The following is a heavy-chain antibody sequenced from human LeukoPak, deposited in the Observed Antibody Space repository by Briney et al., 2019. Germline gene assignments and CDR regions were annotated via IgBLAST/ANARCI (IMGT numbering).Heavy chain of an antibody. V-gene: IGHV3-30*02. CDR1: GFMFSSSG. Sequence: PGGSLRLSCAASGFMFSSSGMHWVRQAPGKGLEWVAFIRYDGSNKYYADSVKGRFTISRDNPKNTVSLQMNSLRAEDTAVYYCAKRGYSSSWNFDSWGQGTLVTVSS. J-gene: IGHJ4*02. D-gene: IGHD6-13*01. CDR3: AKRGYSSSWNFDS. CDR2: IRYDGSNK.